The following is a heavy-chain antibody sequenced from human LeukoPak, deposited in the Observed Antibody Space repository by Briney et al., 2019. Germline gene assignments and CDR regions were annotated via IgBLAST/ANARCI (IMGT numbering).Heavy chain of an antibody. J-gene: IGHJ4*02. Sequence: QPGGSLRLSCAASGFTFSSYWMSWVRQAPGKGLEWVANIKQDGSEKYYVDSVKGRFTISRDNAKNSLYLQMNSLRAEDTAVYYCARIGRYFDWLSGYFDYWGQGTLVTVSS. CDR2: IKQDGSEK. D-gene: IGHD3-9*01. CDR3: ARIGRYFDWLSGYFDY. CDR1: GFTFSSYW. V-gene: IGHV3-7*01.